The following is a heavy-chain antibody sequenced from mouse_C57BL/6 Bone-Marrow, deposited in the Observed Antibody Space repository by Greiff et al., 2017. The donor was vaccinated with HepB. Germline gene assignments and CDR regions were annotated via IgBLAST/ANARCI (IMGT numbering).Heavy chain of an antibody. J-gene: IGHJ1*03. V-gene: IGHV5-15*01. D-gene: IGHD1-1*01. CDR1: GFTFSDYG. CDR2: ISNLAYSI. CDR3: ARRYGSSHWYFDV. Sequence: EVQLVESGGGLVQPGGSLKLSCAASGFTFSDYGMAWVRQAPRKGPEWVAFISNLAYSIYYADTVTGRFTISRENAKNTLYLEMSSLRSEDTAMYYCARRYGSSHWYFDVRGTGTTVTVSS.